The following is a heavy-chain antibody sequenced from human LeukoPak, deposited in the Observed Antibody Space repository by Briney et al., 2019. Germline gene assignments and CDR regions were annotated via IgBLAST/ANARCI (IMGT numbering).Heavy chain of an antibody. CDR3: LGAGDY. Sequence: GRSLRLSCAASGFTFDDYAMHWVRQAPGKGLEWVSGISWNSGSIGYADSVKGRFTISRDNAKNSLYLQMNSLRAEDTALYYWLGAGDYWGQGTLVTVSS. J-gene: IGHJ4*02. V-gene: IGHV3-9*01. CDR1: GFTFDDYA. D-gene: IGHD3-16*01. CDR2: ISWNSGSI.